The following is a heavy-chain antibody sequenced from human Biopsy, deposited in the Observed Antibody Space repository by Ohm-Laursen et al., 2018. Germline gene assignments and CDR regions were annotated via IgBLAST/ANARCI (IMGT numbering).Heavy chain of an antibody. Sequence: SETLSLTSTVSGVSINGGRYYWNWIRHHPGKGLEWIGNIFYSANTYYNPSLKSRVTISVDTSKNQFSLKLSSVTAADTAVYYCARLGSGDYFPTFFDFWGQGVLVTVSS. D-gene: IGHD5-12*01. J-gene: IGHJ4*02. CDR1: GVSINGGRYY. CDR2: IFYSANT. CDR3: ARLGSGDYFPTFFDF. V-gene: IGHV4-31*03.